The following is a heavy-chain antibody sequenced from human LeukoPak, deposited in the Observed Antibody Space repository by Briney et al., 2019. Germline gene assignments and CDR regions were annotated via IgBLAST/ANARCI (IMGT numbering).Heavy chain of an antibody. CDR1: GGSISGYY. V-gene: IGHV4-59*08. D-gene: IGHD1-26*01. J-gene: IGHJ4*02. Sequence: SETLSLTCSVSGGSISGYYWSWIRQPPGKGLEWIGYIHYSGSTHYNPSLKSRVTISVDTSKNQFSLKLSSVTAADTAVYYCARGAKWELPVDYWGQGTLVTVSS. CDR3: ARGAKWELPVDY. CDR2: IHYSGST.